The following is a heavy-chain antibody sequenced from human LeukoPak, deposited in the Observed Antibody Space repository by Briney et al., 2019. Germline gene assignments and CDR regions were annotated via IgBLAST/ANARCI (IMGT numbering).Heavy chain of an antibody. Sequence: SSETLSLTCTVSGGSISSGDYYWSWIRQPPGKGLEWIGYIYYSGSTYYNPSLKSRVTISVDTSKNQFSLKLSSVTAADTAVYYCAREVPAAHRGNWFDPWGQGTLVTVSS. CDR3: AREVPAAHRGNWFDP. J-gene: IGHJ5*02. D-gene: IGHD2-2*01. CDR1: GGSISSGDYY. CDR2: IYYSGST. V-gene: IGHV4-30-4*08.